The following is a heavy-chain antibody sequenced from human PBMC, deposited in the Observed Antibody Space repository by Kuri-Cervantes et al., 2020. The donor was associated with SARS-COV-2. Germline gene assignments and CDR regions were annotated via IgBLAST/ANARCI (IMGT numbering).Heavy chain of an antibody. Sequence: ESLKISCAVYGGSFSGYYWSWIRQPPGKGPEWIGEIDQSGRTNYNPSLKSRVTISVDTSKHQFSLRLSSLTAADTAIYYCAAAVGFFDYWGQGTLVTVSS. D-gene: IGHD6-13*01. CDR1: GGSFSGYY. V-gene: IGHV4-34*01. CDR3: AAAVGFFDY. J-gene: IGHJ4*02. CDR2: IDQSGRT.